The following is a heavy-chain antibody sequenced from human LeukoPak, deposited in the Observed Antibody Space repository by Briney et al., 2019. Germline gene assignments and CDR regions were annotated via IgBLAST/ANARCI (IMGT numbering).Heavy chain of an antibody. CDR2: INHSGST. V-gene: IGHV4-34*01. CDR1: GGSFSGYY. CDR3: ASTTRYYDSSGADY. Sequence: SETLSLTCAVYGGSFSGYYWSWIRQPPGKGLEWIGEINHSGSTNYNPSLKSRVTISVDTSKNQFSLKLSSVTAADTAVYYCASTTRYYDSSGADYWGQGTLVTVSS. J-gene: IGHJ4*02. D-gene: IGHD3-22*01.